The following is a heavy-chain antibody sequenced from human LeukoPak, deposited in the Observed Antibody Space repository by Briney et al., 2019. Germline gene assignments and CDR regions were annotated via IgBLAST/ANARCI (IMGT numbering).Heavy chain of an antibody. Sequence: SETPSLTCTVSVGSLSGYYWNSIWEPPGERVRWIGYISYSGSTNYNPSLRSRVTISVDTSKTQFSLKLSSVTAADTAVYYCARAPLRYLYCSGGSCDYYLDVWGKGTTVTVSS. J-gene: IGHJ6*03. CDR1: VGSLSGYY. V-gene: IGHV4-59*01. CDR2: ISYSGST. CDR3: ARAPLRYLYCSGGSCDYYLDV. D-gene: IGHD2-15*01.